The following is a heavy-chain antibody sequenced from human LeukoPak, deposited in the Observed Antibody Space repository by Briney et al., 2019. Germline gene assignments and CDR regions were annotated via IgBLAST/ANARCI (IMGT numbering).Heavy chain of an antibody. CDR3: ARGALIPDF. V-gene: IGHV3-53*01. D-gene: IGHD2-21*01. J-gene: IGHJ4*02. CDR2: IYSGGST. CDR1: EFTVSSNY. Sequence: PGESLRLSCAASEFTVSSNYMNWVRQAPGKGLEWVSVIYSGGSTYYADSVKGRFTISRDNSKNTVYLHMDSLRVEDTAIYYCARGALIPDFRGQGTLVTVSS.